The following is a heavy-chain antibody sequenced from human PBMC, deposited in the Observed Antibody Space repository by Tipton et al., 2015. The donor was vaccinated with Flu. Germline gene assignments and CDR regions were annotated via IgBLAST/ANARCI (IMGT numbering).Heavy chain of an antibody. Sequence: RSLRLSCVASGISYDDYAMHWVRQAPGKGLEWVSGINWESGMIDYVQSVKGRFTISRDNAKKSLYLQMNSLRPGDTALYYCVKDMRSGSYPLYWAFDLWGRGTLVTVSS. CDR2: INWESGMI. V-gene: IGHV3-9*01. CDR3: VKDMRSGSYPLYWAFDL. D-gene: IGHD1-26*01. CDR1: GISYDDYA. J-gene: IGHJ2*01.